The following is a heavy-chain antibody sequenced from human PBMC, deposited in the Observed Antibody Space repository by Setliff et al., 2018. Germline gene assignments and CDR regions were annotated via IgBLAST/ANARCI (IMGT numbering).Heavy chain of an antibody. V-gene: IGHV4-39*01. Sequence: KPSETLSLTCMVSAGSISSGNYYWGLIRQPPGKGLEWVATIYYSDSTYSNPSLKSRLIISLDAPDNQFSVKLSSVTAADTAVYYCARHKSNGSGSYPSLYMDVWGKGIMVTVSS. CDR2: IYYSDST. CDR3: ARHKSNGSGSYPSLYMDV. CDR1: AGSISSGNYY. J-gene: IGHJ6*03. D-gene: IGHD3-10*01.